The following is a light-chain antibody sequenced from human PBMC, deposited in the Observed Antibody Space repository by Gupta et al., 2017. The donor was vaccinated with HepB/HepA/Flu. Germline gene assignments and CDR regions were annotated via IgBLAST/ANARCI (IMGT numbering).Light chain of an antibody. J-gene: IGLJ2*01. CDR2: SND. V-gene: IGLV1-44*01. CDR1: STNVGSYT. CDR3: AAWDDSLKGRV. Sequence: QSVPTQPPPASGTPGTRVTISCPGNSTNVGSYTVNWYQQVPGTAPNILMYSNDERTSGVPDRFSGSKFGTTASLAISGLQSEDEAHYYCAAWDDSLKGRVFGGGTKLTVL.